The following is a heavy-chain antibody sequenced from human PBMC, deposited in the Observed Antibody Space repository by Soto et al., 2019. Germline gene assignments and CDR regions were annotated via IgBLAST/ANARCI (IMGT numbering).Heavy chain of an antibody. D-gene: IGHD2-15*01. CDR2: IYSGGST. V-gene: IGHV3-66*01. CDR3: ARREGVGWWDY. J-gene: IGHJ4*02. Sequence: EVQLVESGGGLVQPGGSLRLSCAASGFTVSSNYMSWVRQAPGKGLEWVSVIYSGGSTYYADSVKGRFTISRDNSKNTLYLQMHSLRAEDTAVYDCARREGVGWWDYWGQGTLVTVSS. CDR1: GFTVSSNY.